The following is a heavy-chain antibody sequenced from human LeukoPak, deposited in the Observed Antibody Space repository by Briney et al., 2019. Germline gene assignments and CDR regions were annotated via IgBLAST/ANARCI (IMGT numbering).Heavy chain of an antibody. CDR2: INHSGST. CDR1: GGSFSGYY. V-gene: IGHV4-34*01. Sequence: SETLSLTCAVYGGSFSGYYWSWIRQPPGKGLEWIGEINHSGSTNYNPSLKSRVTISVDTSKNQISLKLSSVTAADTAVYYCARHDRYYYYYYYMDVWGKGTTVTVSS. D-gene: IGHD1-1*01. CDR3: ARHDRYYYYYYYMDV. J-gene: IGHJ6*03.